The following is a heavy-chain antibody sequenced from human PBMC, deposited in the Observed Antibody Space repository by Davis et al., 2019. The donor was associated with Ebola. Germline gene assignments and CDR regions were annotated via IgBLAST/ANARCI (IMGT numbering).Heavy chain of an antibody. J-gene: IGHJ4*02. Sequence: GESLKISCAASGFPFSVYFMDWVRLTPGKGLEWVGLSRNKENRYSTEYAASVKGRFTISSDDSKNLLYLEMNGLRTEDTAVYYCVTENWYRFESWGQGTLVTVSS. V-gene: IGHV3-72*01. CDR3: VTENWYRFES. CDR2: SRNKENRYST. CDR1: GFPFSVYF. D-gene: IGHD1/OR15-1a*01.